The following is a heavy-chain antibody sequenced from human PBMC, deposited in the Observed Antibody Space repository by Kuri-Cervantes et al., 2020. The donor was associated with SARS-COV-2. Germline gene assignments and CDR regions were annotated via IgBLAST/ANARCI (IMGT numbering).Heavy chain of an antibody. CDR2: INHGGGT. CDR3: ARGVRFLDPKYYYFYYYMDV. Sequence: GSLRLSCAVYGGSFSGYYWSWIRQPPGKGLEWIGEINHGGGTNYNPFLMSRVTISVDTSKNQFSLKLRSVTAADTAVYYCARGVRFLDPKYYYFYYYMDVWGKGTTVTVSS. J-gene: IGHJ6*03. V-gene: IGHV4-34*01. CDR1: GGSFSGYY. D-gene: IGHD3-3*01.